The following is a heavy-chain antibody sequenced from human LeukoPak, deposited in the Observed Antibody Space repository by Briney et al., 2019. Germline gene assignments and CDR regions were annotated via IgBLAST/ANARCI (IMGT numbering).Heavy chain of an antibody. CDR3: AKKSSSRNSYYYYGMDV. D-gene: IGHD1-1*01. V-gene: IGHV3-23*01. J-gene: IGHJ6*02. CDR1: GFTFSSYA. Sequence: GGSLRLSCAASGFTFSSYAMSWVRQAPGKGLEWVSAISGSGGSTYYADSVKGRFTISRDNSKNTLYLQMNSLRAEDTAVYYCAKKSSSRNSYYYYGMDVWGQGTTVTVPS. CDR2: ISGSGGST.